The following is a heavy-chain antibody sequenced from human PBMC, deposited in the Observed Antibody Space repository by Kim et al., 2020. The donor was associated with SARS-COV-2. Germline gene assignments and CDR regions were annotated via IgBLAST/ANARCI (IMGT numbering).Heavy chain of an antibody. J-gene: IGHJ3*02. Sequence: GGSLRLSCAASGFTFSSYGMHWVRQAPGKGLEWVAVISYDGSNKYYADSVKGRFTISRDNSKNTLYLQMNSLRAEDTAVYYCARSGPGDYYDSSSQGAFDIWGQGTMVTVSS. CDR1: GFTFSSYG. CDR2: ISYDGSNK. D-gene: IGHD3-22*01. CDR3: ARSGPGDYYDSSSQGAFDI. V-gene: IGHV3-30*03.